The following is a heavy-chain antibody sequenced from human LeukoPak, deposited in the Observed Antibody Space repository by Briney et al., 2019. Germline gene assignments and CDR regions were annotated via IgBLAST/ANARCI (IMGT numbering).Heavy chain of an antibody. CDR3: ARGVYYDSSGYHGGAFDI. J-gene: IGHJ3*02. D-gene: IGHD3-22*01. CDR1: GYTFTSYY. Sequence: GASVKVSCKASGYTFTSYYMHWVRQAPGQGLEWMGIINPSGGSTSYAQKFQGRVTMTRDMSTSTVYMELSSLRSEDTAVYYCARGVYYDSSGYHGGAFDIWGQGTMVTVSS. CDR2: INPSGGST. V-gene: IGHV1-46*01.